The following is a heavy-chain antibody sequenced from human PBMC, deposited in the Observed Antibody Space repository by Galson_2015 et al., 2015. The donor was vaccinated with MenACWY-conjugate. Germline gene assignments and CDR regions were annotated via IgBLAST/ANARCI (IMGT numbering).Heavy chain of an antibody. V-gene: IGHV3-74*01. CDR1: GFTFSSYW. CDR3: ARDLAYCGGDCYSLAAFDI. CDR2: INSDGSST. J-gene: IGHJ3*02. Sequence: SLRLSCAASGFTFSSYWMHWVRHAPGKGLVWVSRINSDGSSTSYADSVKGRFTISRDNAKNTLYLQMNSLRAEDTAVYYCARDLAYCGGDCYSLAAFDIWGQGTMVTVSS. D-gene: IGHD2-21*02.